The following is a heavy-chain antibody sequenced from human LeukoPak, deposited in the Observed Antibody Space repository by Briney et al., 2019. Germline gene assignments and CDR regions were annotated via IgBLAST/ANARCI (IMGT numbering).Heavy chain of an antibody. CDR1: GFTFSSYA. Sequence: PGGSLRLSCAASGFTFSSYAMSWVRQAPGKGLEWVSAISGSGGGTFYADSVKGRFTISRDNSKKTVYLQMQSLRVEDTAVYYCVKSNNLGGDYWGQGTLVTVSS. V-gene: IGHV3-23*01. CDR2: ISGSGGGT. J-gene: IGHJ4*02. D-gene: IGHD1/OR15-1a*01. CDR3: VKSNNLGGDY.